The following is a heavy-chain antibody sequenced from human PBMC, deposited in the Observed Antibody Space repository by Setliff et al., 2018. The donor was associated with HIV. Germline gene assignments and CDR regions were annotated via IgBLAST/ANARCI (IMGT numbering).Heavy chain of an antibody. CDR1: GYTFLSYG. CDR2: ISAYNGNT. J-gene: IGHJ2*01. Sequence: ASVKVSCKASGYTFLSYGISWVRQAPGQGLEWMGWISAYNGNTNYAQMLQGRVTMTTDTSTSTAYMELRSLRSDDTAVYYCARGAFGGIVVIDWYFDLWGRGTLVTVSS. CDR3: ARGAFGGIVVIDWYFDL. D-gene: IGHD3-16*02. V-gene: IGHV1-18*01.